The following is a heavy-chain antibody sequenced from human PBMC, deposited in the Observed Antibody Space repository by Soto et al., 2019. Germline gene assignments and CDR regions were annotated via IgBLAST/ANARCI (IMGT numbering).Heavy chain of an antibody. CDR1: GGSISSSNYY. CDR2: IYSGGST. V-gene: IGHV4-39*01. D-gene: IGHD3-10*01. Sequence: PSETLSLTCTVSGGSISSSNYYWGWIRQPPGKGLEWIGSIYSGGSTYYNPSLKSRVTISVDMSKNQFSLKLTSVSAADTALYYWDAITMVRGVILALDVWGQGTTVTVSS. J-gene: IGHJ6*02. CDR3: DAITMVRGVILALDV.